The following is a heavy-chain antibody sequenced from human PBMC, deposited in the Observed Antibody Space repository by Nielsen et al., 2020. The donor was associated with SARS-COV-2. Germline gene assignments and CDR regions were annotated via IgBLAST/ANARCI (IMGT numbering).Heavy chain of an antibody. V-gene: IGHV3-13*04. J-gene: IGHJ6*02. Sequence: GGSLRLSCVASGFTFSSYDMRWVRQAPGKGLEWVSAIGSAGDTYYPGSVKGRFTISRENAKNSLYLQMNSLRAEDTAVYYCASDSNSYNYYYYYGMDVWGQGTTVTVSS. CDR1: GFTFSSYD. CDR2: IGSAGDT. CDR3: ASDSNSYNYYYYYGMDV. D-gene: IGHD2-2*01.